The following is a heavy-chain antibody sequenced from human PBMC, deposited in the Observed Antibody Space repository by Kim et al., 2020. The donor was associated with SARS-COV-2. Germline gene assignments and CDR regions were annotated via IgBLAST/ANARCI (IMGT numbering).Heavy chain of an antibody. J-gene: IGHJ4*02. D-gene: IGHD3-3*01. Sequence: GGSLRLSCAASGFTFSYAWMRWVRQAPGKGLEWVGRIKSKTDGGTTDYAAPVKGRFTISRDDSKNTLYLQMNSLKTEDTAVYYCSTVKTYLPGVVEEWGQGTLVTVSS. V-gene: IGHV3-15*01. CDR1: GFTFSYAW. CDR3: STVKTYLPGVVEE. CDR2: IKSKTDGGTT.